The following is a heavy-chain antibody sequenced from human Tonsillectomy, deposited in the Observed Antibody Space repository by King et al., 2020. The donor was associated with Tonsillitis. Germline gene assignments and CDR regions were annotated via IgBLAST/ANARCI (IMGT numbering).Heavy chain of an antibody. CDR2: VSGSGVST. J-gene: IGHJ5*02. CDR3: AKWARIIAAAGTGRDYWFDP. Sequence: VQLVESGGGLVQPGGSLRLSCSASGFTFSSCAMSWVRQAPGKGLEWVSAVSGSGVSTYYADSVKGRFTISRDNSKNTLYLQMNSLRAEDTAVYYGAKWARIIAAAGTGRDYWFDPWGQGTLVTVSS. D-gene: IGHD6-13*01. CDR1: GFTFSSCA. V-gene: IGHV3-23*04.